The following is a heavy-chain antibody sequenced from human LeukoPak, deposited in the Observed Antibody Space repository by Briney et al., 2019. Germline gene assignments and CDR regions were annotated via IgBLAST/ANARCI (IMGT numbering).Heavy chain of an antibody. CDR3: ARQGARLLSDGDYPGWFDP. J-gene: IGHJ5*02. Sequence: PSETLSLTCTVSGGSISSSSYYWGWIRQPPGKGLEWIGSIYYSESTYYNPSLKSRVTISVDTSKNQFSMKLSSVTAADTAVYYCARQGARLLSDGDYPGWFDPWGQGTLVTVSS. D-gene: IGHD4-17*01. CDR1: GGSISSSSYY. CDR2: IYYSEST. V-gene: IGHV4-39*01.